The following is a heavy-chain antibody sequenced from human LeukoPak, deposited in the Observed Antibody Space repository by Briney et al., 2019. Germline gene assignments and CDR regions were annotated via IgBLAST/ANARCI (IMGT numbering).Heavy chain of an antibody. Sequence: GRTLRLTCAVSGFTFSSYGMHWVRQAPGKGLEWVAVISYDGSNKYYADSVKGRFTISRDNSKNTLYLQMNSLRAEDTAVCYCAKDRVVATSDWGQGTLVTVSS. CDR2: ISYDGSNK. CDR1: GFTFSSYG. V-gene: IGHV3-30*18. J-gene: IGHJ4*02. D-gene: IGHD5-12*01. CDR3: AKDRVVATSD.